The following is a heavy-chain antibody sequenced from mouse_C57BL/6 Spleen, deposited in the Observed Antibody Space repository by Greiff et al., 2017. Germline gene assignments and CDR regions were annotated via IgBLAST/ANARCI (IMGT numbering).Heavy chain of an antibody. V-gene: IGHV1-4*01. CDR3: ARSDGNYEGWYAY. CDR2: INPSSGYT. CDR1: GYTFTSYT. D-gene: IGHD2-1*01. Sequence: QVQLQQSGAELARPGASVKMSCKASGYTFTSYTMHWVKQRPGKGLEWIGYINPSSGYTKYNQKFKDKATLTADKSSSTAYMQLSSLTSEDSAVYYGARSDGNYEGWYAYWGQGTLVTVSA. J-gene: IGHJ3*01.